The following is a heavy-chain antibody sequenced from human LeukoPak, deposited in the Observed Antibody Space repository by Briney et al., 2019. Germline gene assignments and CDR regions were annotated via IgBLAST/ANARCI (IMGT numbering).Heavy chain of an antibody. CDR3: ARIPLNLQDY. CDR1: GYTFTGYY. CDR2: INPNSGDA. J-gene: IGHJ4*02. V-gene: IGHV1-2*02. Sequence: GASVKVSCKASGYTFTGYYIHWVRQAPGQGLEWMGWINPNSGDAHYAQKFQGRVAMTSDTSINTAYMDLSSLKSDDTAVYYCARIPLNLQDYWGQGTLVTVSS.